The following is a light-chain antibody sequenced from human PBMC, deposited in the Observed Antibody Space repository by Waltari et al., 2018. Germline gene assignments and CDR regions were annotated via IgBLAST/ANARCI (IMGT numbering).Light chain of an antibody. CDR2: DAS. CDR3: QQRNTWPTVT. V-gene: IGKV3-11*01. Sequence: EVVLTQSPATLSLSPGERATLSCRASQSVIIYLVWYQQKPGQAPRLLISDASNRATGIPARFSGGGSGTDFTLTISSLGPEDSAVYYCQQRNTWPTVTFGGGTKVEIK. J-gene: IGKJ4*01. CDR1: QSVIIY.